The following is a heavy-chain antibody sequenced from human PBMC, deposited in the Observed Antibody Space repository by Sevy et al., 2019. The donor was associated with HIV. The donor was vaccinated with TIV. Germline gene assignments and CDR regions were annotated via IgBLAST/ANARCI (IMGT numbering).Heavy chain of an antibody. Sequence: ASVKVCCKASGYTFTGYYMHWVRQAPGQGLEWMGRINPNSGGTNYAQKFQGRVTMTRDTSISTAYMELSRLRSDDTAVNYCARTSSEYGMDVWGQGTTVTVSS. V-gene: IGHV1-2*06. D-gene: IGHD2-2*01. J-gene: IGHJ6*02. CDR3: ARTSSEYGMDV. CDR2: INPNSGGT. CDR1: GYTFTGYY.